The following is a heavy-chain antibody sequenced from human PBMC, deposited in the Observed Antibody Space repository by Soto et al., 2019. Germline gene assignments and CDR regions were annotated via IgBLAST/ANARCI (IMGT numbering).Heavy chain of an antibody. V-gene: IGHV3-33*08. Sequence: ESGGGVVQPGRSPRLSCAASGFTFSSYGMHWVRQAPGKGLEWVAVIRYDGSNKYYADSVKGRFTISRDNSKNTLYLQMNSLRVEDTAVYYCARATGGDAFDIWGQGTMVTVSS. CDR2: IRYDGSNK. CDR1: GFTFSSYG. J-gene: IGHJ3*02. CDR3: ARATGGDAFDI. D-gene: IGHD3-10*01.